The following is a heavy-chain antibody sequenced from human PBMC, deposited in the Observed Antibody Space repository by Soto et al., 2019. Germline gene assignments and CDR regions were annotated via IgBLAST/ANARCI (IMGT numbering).Heavy chain of an antibody. CDR1: GFSFSTYG. J-gene: IGHJ4*01. CDR3: AKRVRNYWDSHY. V-gene: IGHV3-30*18. D-gene: IGHD1-7*01. CDR2: ISNDGSNK. Sequence: GGSLRLSCAASGFSFSTYGMHWVRQAPGKGLEWVAFISNDGSNKYYADSVKGRFTISRDNSKNTLYLQMNSLRAEDTAVYYCAKRVRNYWDSHYWRHGPLVT.